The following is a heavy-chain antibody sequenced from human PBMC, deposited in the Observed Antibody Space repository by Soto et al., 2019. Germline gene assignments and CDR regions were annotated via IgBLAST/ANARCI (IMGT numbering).Heavy chain of an antibody. CDR3: AKDWSVYYDILTGDYSDYFDY. Sequence: PGWSLRLSCASSVFTFIRYAMQWVRQAPGKGLEWVAIVSHDGSDEYYEDSVRGRFTISRDNSKNALYLQMNSLRTEDTAVYFCAKDWSVYYDILTGDYSDYFDYWGQGTLVTVSS. J-gene: IGHJ4*02. CDR2: VSHDGSDE. V-gene: IGHV3-30*18. D-gene: IGHD3-9*01. CDR1: VFTFIRYA.